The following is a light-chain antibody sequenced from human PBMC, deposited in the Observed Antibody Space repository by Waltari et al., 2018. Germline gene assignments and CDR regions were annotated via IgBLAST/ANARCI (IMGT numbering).Light chain of an antibody. V-gene: IGKV1-39*01. CDR1: QSISSY. Sequence: DIQMTQSPSSLSASVGARVTITCRASQSISSYLNWYQQKPGKPPKLLIYAASSLQSGVPSRFSGSGSGTDFTLTISSLQPEDFATYYCQQSYSTPLYTFGQGTKLEIK. CDR2: AAS. J-gene: IGKJ2*01. CDR3: QQSYSTPLYT.